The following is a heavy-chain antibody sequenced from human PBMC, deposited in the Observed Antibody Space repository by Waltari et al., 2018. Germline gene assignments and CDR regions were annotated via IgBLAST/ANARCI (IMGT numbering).Heavy chain of an antibody. CDR3: ARHGATFCTGASCYSDY. V-gene: IGHV4-39*01. Sequence: QLQLQESGPGLVKPSETLSLTCTVSSGSISTSRYYWGWIRQTPGKGMEWIASIYYTGSIFYNASLKSRVTRSVDTSKNNFSRQLSSVTAADTAVYYCARHGATFCTGASCYSDYWGQGTLVTVSS. D-gene: IGHD2-8*02. J-gene: IGHJ4*02. CDR2: IYYTGSI. CDR1: SGSISTSRYY.